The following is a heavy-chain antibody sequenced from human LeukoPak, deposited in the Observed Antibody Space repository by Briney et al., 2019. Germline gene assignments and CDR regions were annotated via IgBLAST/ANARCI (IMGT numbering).Heavy chain of an antibody. CDR1: EFTFSSYS. CDR3: ARGAGYCSSSSCHLWSDY. V-gene: IGHV3-21*01. J-gene: IGHJ4*02. CDR2: ISSSSNI. Sequence: GGSLRLSCAASEFTFSSYSMNWVRQAPGKGLEWVSSISSSSNIYYADSVKGRFAISRDNAKNALYLQMNSLRAEDTAVYYCARGAGYCSSSSCHLWSDYWGQGTLVTVSS. D-gene: IGHD2-2*01.